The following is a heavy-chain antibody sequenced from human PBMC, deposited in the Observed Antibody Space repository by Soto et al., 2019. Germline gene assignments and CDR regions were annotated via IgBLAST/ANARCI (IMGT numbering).Heavy chain of an antibody. CDR3: ARDPASVGYHFDL. D-gene: IGHD6-13*01. V-gene: IGHV3-33*01. J-gene: IGHJ4*02. Sequence: QVQLVESGGGVVQPGRSSKLSCAASGFSFSTYGFHWVRQAPGKGPEWVAVIWFDGSKKYYADSVEGRFTISRDNSKNTLVLQMNTLRDEDTAVYYCARDPASVGYHFDLWGQGTLGHRLL. CDR2: IWFDGSKK. CDR1: GFSFSTYG.